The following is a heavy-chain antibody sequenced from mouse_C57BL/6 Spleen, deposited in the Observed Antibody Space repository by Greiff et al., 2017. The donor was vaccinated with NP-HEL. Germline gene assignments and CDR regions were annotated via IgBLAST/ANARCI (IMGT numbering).Heavy chain of an antibody. CDR2: IYPRSGNT. V-gene: IGHV1-81*01. D-gene: IGHD2-2*01. CDR3: AREGYGYEGAY. CDR1: GYTFTSYG. Sequence: QVQLQQSGAELARPGASVKLSCKASGYTFTSYGISWVKQRTGQGLEWIGEIYPRSGNTYYNEKFKGKATLTADKSSSTAYMELRSLTSEDSAVYFCAREGYGYEGAYWGQGTLVTVSA. J-gene: IGHJ3*01.